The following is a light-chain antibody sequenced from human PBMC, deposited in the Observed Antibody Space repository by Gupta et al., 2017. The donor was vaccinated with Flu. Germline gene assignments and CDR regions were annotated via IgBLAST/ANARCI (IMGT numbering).Light chain of an antibody. V-gene: IGKV3-11*01. J-gene: IGKJ4*01. CDR3: QHRSSWPFA. CDR2: HSS. CDR1: QSVSRY. Sequence: EIVLTQSPATVSLSPGDRASLSCRASQSVSRYLVWYQLKPGQAPRRLIYHSSNRANGPPAKFSGNGSGTEFTLTVSTRERGELAVCYSQHRSSWPFAFGGGTKVETK.